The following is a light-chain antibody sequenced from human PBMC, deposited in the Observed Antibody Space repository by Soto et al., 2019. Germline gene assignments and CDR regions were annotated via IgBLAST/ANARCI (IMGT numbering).Light chain of an antibody. CDR2: GNN. V-gene: IGLV1-40*01. J-gene: IGLJ1*01. CDR1: SSNIGAGYA. CDR3: QSFDRGPSGVYV. Sequence: QSVLTHPPSVSGAPRQTVTISCTGSSSNIGAGYAVHWFQQLPGIAPKLLIFGNNNRPSGVPDRFSGSKSGTSASLAITGLQAEDEGDYYCQSFDRGPSGVYVFGTGTKVTVL.